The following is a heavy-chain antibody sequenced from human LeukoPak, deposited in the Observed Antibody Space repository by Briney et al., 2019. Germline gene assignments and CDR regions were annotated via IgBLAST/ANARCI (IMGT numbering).Heavy chain of an antibody. CDR3: AKADNRGGYYFHY. CDR2: ICGDGGCT. D-gene: IGHD3-10*01. V-gene: IGHV3-43*02. J-gene: IGHJ4*02. CDR1: GFKFDDYA. Sequence: QAGGSLRLSCTTSGFKFDDYAMHWVRQAPGKGLEWVSLICGDGGCTYYADSVKGRFTISRDNSKNSLYLQMNSLRTEDTALYYCAKADNRGGYYFHYWGQGTLVTVSS.